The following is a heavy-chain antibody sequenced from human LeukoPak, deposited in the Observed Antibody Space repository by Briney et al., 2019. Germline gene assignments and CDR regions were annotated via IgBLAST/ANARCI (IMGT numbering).Heavy chain of an antibody. CDR1: GFTFSDYW. CDR2: IKQDGSEK. D-gene: IGHD3-3*01. CDR3: ARLDFRSGYPQY. V-gene: IGHV3-7*01. J-gene: IGHJ4*02. Sequence: GGSLRLSCAASGFTFSDYWMSWVRQAPGEGLEWVANIKQDGSEKKYVDSVRDRFTISRDNAKNSLSLQMNSLRGEDTAVYYCARLDFRSGYPQYWGQGTLVTVSS.